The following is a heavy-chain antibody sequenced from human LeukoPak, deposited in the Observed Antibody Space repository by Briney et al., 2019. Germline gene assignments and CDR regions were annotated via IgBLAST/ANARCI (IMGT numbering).Heavy chain of an antibody. J-gene: IGHJ4*02. CDR1: GFTFSSHS. CDR3: ARDWCGGSSCHSYLDY. V-gene: IGHV3-48*02. CDR2: ISSSSSTM. D-gene: IGHD2-2*01. Sequence: GGSLRLSCAASGFTFSSHSMNWVRKAPGKGLEWVSYISSSSSTMYYADSVKGRFTISRDNAKNSLYLQMNSLRDEDTAVYYCARDWCGGSSCHSYLDYWGQGTPVTVSS.